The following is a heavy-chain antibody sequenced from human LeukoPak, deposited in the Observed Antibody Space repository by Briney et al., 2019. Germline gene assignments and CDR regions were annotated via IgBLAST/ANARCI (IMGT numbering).Heavy chain of an antibody. V-gene: IGHV3-23*01. CDR1: GFTFSSSA. D-gene: IGHD2-15*01. Sequence: PGGSLRLSCAASGFTFSSSAMSWVCQAPGKGLERVSAISNNGGYTYYADSVQGRFTISRDNSKSTLCLQMNSLRAEGTAVYYCAKQLGYCSDGSCYFPYWGQGTLVTVSS. CDR2: ISNNGGYT. CDR3: AKQLGYCSDGSCYFPY. J-gene: IGHJ4*02.